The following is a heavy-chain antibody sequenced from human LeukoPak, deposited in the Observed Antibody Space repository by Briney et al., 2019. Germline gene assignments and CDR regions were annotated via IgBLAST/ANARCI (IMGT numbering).Heavy chain of an antibody. CDR1: GFTFSSYA. V-gene: IGHV3-23*01. Sequence: GGSLRLSCAASGFTFSSYATSWVRQAPGKGLEWVSAISGSGGSTYYADSVKGRFTISRDNSKNTLYLQMNSLRAEDTAVYYCAKDRSVYLGYCSSTSCYGRGVFDYWGQGTLVTVSS. J-gene: IGHJ4*02. CDR3: AKDRSVYLGYCSSTSCYGRGVFDY. D-gene: IGHD2-2*01. CDR2: ISGSGGST.